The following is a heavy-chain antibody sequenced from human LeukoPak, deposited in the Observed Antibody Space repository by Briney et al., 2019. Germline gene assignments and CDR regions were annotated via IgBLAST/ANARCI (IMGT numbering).Heavy chain of an antibody. D-gene: IGHD5-24*01. CDR1: GGSISSGTYY. Sequence: SETLSLTCTVSGGSISSGTYYWSCIRQPAGKGLEWIGRIYPSGSPIYKPPLKRRLSISIDTSKSQVSLMLSSVTASDTAVYYCARGDGYYLFAVWGQGPLVTVSS. CDR2: IYPSGSP. CDR3: ARGDGYYLFAV. V-gene: IGHV4-61*02. J-gene: IGHJ4*02.